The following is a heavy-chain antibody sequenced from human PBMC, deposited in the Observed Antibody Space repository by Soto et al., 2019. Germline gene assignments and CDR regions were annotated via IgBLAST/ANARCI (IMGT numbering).Heavy chain of an antibody. CDR2: IHYNGDT. V-gene: IGHV4-31*03. CDR1: GGSLTSGGYY. Sequence: SETLSLTCSVSGGSLTSGGYYWSWVCQHPGKDLQWVGSIHYNGDTYYNPSLRSRTSISLDTSENRFSLMPSSVTAADTAVYLCARGATRGRRGPTYLNFWGPGTLVTVSA. CDR3: ARGATRGRRGPTYLNF. D-gene: IGHD1-7*01. J-gene: IGHJ4*02.